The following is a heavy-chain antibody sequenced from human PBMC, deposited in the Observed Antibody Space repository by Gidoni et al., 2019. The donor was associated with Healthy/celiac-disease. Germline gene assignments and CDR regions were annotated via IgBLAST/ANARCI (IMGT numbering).Heavy chain of an antibody. CDR2: IYSGGST. CDR3: ARDSTYYYDSSGYYGGVYYYYGMDV. Sequence: EVQLVESGGGLVQPGGSLRLSCAASGFTVSSNDMSWVRQAPGKGLEWVSVIYSGGSTYYADSVKGRFTISRDNSKNTLYLQMNSLRAEDTAVYYCARDSTYYYDSSGYYGGVYYYYGMDVWGQGTTVTVSS. V-gene: IGHV3-66*02. CDR1: GFTVSSND. J-gene: IGHJ6*02. D-gene: IGHD3-22*01.